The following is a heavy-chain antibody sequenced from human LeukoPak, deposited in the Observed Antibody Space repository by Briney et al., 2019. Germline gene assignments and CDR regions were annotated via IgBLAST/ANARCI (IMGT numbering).Heavy chain of an antibody. CDR2: LYYSGST. CDR3: ARLLRGYSYGPYYYYYYYMDV. Sequence: PSETLSLTCTVSGGSISSYYWSWIRQPPGKGLKWIGYLYYSGSTSYSPSLRSRVTISVDTSKNQFSLKLSSVTAADTAGYYCARLLRGYSYGPYYYYYYYMDVWGKGTTVTISS. D-gene: IGHD5-18*01. V-gene: IGHV4-59*12. CDR1: GGSISSYY. J-gene: IGHJ6*03.